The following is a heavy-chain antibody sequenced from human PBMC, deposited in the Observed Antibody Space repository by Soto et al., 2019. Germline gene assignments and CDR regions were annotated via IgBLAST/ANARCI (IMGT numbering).Heavy chain of an antibody. J-gene: IGHJ4*02. D-gene: IGHD5-18*01. CDR3: ARVRHGYSYAIDY. V-gene: IGHV4-31*03. Sequence: QVQLQESGPGLVKPSQTLSLTCSVSGGSISSGGYYWSWIRQHPGKGLEWIGYIYYSGSTYYNPSLKSRVTISVDTSKSQFSLKLSSVTAADTAVYYCARVRHGYSYAIDYWGQGTLVTVSS. CDR2: IYYSGST. CDR1: GGSISSGGYY.